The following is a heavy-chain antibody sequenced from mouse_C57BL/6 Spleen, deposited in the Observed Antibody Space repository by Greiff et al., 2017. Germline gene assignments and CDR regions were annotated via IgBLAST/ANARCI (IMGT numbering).Heavy chain of an antibody. J-gene: IGHJ1*03. V-gene: IGHV5-17*01. CDR3: ARTGYYGRSYYWYFDV. D-gene: IGHD1-1*01. CDR2: ISSGSSTI. Sequence: EVKVVESGGGLVKPGGSLKLSCAASGFTFSDYGMHWVRQAPEKGLEWVAYISSGSSTIYYADTVKGRFTISRDNAKNTLFLQMTSLRSEDTAVYYCARTGYYGRSYYWYFDVWGTGTTVTVSS. CDR1: GFTFSDYG.